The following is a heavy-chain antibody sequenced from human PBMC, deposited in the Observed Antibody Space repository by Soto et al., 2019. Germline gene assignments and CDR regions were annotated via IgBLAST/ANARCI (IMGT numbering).Heavy chain of an antibody. J-gene: IGHJ6*02. V-gene: IGHV1-46*01. Sequence: ASVKVSCKASGYTFTSYAMHWVRQAPGQGLQSMGIINPSGGSTSYAQKFQGRVTMTMDTSTSTVYMELSSLRSEDTAVYYCARLYCTNGVCYSPDYYYYAMDVWGQGTTASVSS. D-gene: IGHD2-8*01. CDR1: GYTFTSYA. CDR2: INPSGGST. CDR3: ARLYCTNGVCYSPDYYYYAMDV.